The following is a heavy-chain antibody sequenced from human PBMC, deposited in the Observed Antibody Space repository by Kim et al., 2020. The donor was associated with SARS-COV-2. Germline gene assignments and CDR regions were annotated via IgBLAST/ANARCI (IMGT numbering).Heavy chain of an antibody. V-gene: IGHV3-23*01. Sequence: GGSLRLSCAASGVTFGSYAMNWVRQAPGKGLEWFSAISGNGFATYYADSVKGRFTISRDNSKNTLSLQMNSLRVEDTAIYFCAKDSRGYGRPFENWGQGT. D-gene: IGHD5-18*01. J-gene: IGHJ4*02. CDR2: ISGNGFAT. CDR3: AKDSRGYGRPFEN. CDR1: GVTFGSYA.